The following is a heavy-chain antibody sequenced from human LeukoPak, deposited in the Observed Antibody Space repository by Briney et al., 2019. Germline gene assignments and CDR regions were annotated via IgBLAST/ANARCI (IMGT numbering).Heavy chain of an antibody. V-gene: IGHV1-8*03. J-gene: IGHJ5*02. Sequence: GASVKVSCKASGYTFTSYDINWVRQATGQGLEWMGRMNPNSGKTGYAQKFQGRVTITRNTSISTAYMELSSLRSEDTAVYYCARVSYDFWGDANWFDPWGQGTLVTVSS. CDR1: GYTFTSYD. CDR3: ARVSYDFWGDANWFDP. CDR2: MNPNSGKT. D-gene: IGHD3-3*01.